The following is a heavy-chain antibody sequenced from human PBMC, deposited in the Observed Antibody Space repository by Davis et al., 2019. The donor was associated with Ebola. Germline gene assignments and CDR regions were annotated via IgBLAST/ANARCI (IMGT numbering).Heavy chain of an antibody. CDR3: ASGGYTVTSADAFDI. Sequence: PGGSLRLSCAASGFTFSSYAMHWVRQAPGKGLEWVAVISYDGSNKYYADSVKGRFTISRDNSKNTLYLQMNSLRAEDTAVYYCASGGYTVTSADAFDIWGQGTMVTVSS. CDR2: ISYDGSNK. CDR1: GFTFSSYA. J-gene: IGHJ3*02. D-gene: IGHD4-17*01. V-gene: IGHV3-30-3*01.